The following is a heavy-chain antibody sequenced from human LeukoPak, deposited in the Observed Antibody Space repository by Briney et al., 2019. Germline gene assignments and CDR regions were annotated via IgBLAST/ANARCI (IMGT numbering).Heavy chain of an antibody. V-gene: IGHV4-4*07. CDR1: GNSISGYS. CDR3: AKGGSVAYNCFDP. D-gene: IGHD4-23*01. J-gene: IGHJ5*02. CDR2: IYTSGST. Sequence: SETLSLTCSVSGNSISGYSWNWIRQPAGKGLEWIGRIYTSGSTNYRPSLKSRITMSVDTSKNQFSLRLTSVTAADTAVYYCAKGGSVAYNCFDPWGQGTLVTVSS.